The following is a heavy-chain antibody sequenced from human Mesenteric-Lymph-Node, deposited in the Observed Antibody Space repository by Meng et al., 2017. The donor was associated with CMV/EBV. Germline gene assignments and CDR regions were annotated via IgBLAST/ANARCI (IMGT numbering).Heavy chain of an antibody. CDR1: GRALSTSREY. D-gene: IGHD5-12*01. Sequence: GRALSTSREYWGWNRKTPGKGLEWIGSLYFSGSTHYNPSLKSRVAMSVDTSKNQFSLKLSSVTAADTAVYYCARHYPTIVAMIFGYWGQGTLVTVSS. CDR2: LYFSGST. V-gene: IGHV4-39*01. CDR3: ARHYPTIVAMIFGY. J-gene: IGHJ4*02.